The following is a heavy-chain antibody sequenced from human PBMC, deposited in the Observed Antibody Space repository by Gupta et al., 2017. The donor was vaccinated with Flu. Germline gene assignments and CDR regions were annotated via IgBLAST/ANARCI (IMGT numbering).Heavy chain of an antibody. Sequence: QLQLQESGPGLVKPSETLSLTCTVSGGSISSSSYYWGWIRKPPGKGMEWIGSIYYSGSTYYNPSLKSRVTISVDTSKNQFSLKLSSVTAADTAVYYCARHQPNIVVVPAATPRGDYFDYWGQGTLVTVSS. CDR3: ARHQPNIVVVPAATPRGDYFDY. V-gene: IGHV4-39*01. CDR2: IYYSGST. J-gene: IGHJ4*02. CDR1: GGSISSSSYY. D-gene: IGHD2-2*01.